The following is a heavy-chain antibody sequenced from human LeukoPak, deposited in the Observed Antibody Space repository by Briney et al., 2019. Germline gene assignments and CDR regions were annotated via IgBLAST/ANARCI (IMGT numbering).Heavy chain of an antibody. Sequence: PGGSLRLSCAASGFTFSSYSMNWVRQAPGKGLEWVSSISSSSSYIYYADSVKGRFTISRDNAKNSLYLQMNSLRAEDTAVYYCARDQEQLVPPFDYWGQETLVTVSS. D-gene: IGHD6-13*01. CDR2: ISSSSSYI. CDR3: ARDQEQLVPPFDY. V-gene: IGHV3-21*01. CDR1: GFTFSSYS. J-gene: IGHJ4*02.